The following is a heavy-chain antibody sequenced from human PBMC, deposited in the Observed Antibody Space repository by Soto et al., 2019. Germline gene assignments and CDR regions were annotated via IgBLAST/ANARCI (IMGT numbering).Heavy chain of an antibody. J-gene: IGHJ4*02. CDR2: ISAYNGNT. Sequence: ASVKVSCKASGYTFTSYGISWVRQAPGQGLEWMGWISAYNGNTNYAQKLQGRVTMTTDTSTSTAYMELRSLRSDDTAVYYCARDPTVFGVVIIESYFDYWGRGTLVTVSS. D-gene: IGHD3-3*01. V-gene: IGHV1-18*01. CDR1: GYTFTSYG. CDR3: ARDPTVFGVVIIESYFDY.